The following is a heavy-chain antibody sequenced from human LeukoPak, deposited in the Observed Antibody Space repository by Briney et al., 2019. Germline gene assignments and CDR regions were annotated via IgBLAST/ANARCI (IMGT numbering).Heavy chain of an antibody. J-gene: IGHJ4*02. Sequence: GGSLRLSCAASGFTFSSYEMNWVRQTPGKGLEWVSYISGGGTIYYADSVKGRFTISRDNAKNSLYLQVSSLRVEDTAVYYCARDTYYGSGKIDYWGQGTLVTVSS. V-gene: IGHV3-48*03. CDR2: ISGGGTI. CDR3: ARDTYYGSGKIDY. D-gene: IGHD3-10*01. CDR1: GFTFSSYE.